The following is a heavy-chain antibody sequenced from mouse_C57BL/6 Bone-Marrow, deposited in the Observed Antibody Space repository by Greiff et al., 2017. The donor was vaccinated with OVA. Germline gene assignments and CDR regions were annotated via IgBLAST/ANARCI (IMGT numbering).Heavy chain of an antibody. CDR2: IWGDGST. D-gene: IGHD1-1*01. CDR3: AKQIYYYGSSYDYYAMDY. J-gene: IGHJ4*01. CDR1: GFSLTSYG. V-gene: IGHV2-3*01. Sequence: VKVVESGPGLVAPSQSLSITCTVSGFSLTSYGVSWVRQPPGKGLEWLGVIWGDGSTNYHSALISRLSISKDNSKSQVFLKLNSLQTDDTATYYCAKQIYYYGSSYDYYAMDYWGQGTSVTVSS.